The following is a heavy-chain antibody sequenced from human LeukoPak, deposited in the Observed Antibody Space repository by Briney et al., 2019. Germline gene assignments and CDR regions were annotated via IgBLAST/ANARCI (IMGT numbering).Heavy chain of an antibody. CDR1: GFTFSSYW. CDR2: INSDGSSP. J-gene: IGHJ4*02. Sequence: GGSLRLSCAASGFTFSSYWMHWVRQAPGKGLVWVSRINSDGSSPTYADSVKGRFTISRDNAKNTVYLQMNSLRAEDTAVYYCVRWHLATAGAFNWGQGTLVTVSS. CDR3: VRWHLATAGAFN. D-gene: IGHD6-13*01. V-gene: IGHV3-74*01.